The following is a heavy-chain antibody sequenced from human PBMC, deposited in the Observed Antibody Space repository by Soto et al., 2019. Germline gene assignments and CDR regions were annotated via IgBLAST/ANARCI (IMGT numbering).Heavy chain of an antibody. CDR2: IYYSGST. Sequence: RSLTCTVSGGSISSGDYYWSWIRQHPGKGLEWIGYIYYSGSTYYNPSLKSRVTISVDTSKNQFSLKLSSVTAADTAVYYCARIAGTTSPPFDPWGQGTLVTVSS. J-gene: IGHJ5*02. D-gene: IGHD4-17*01. CDR3: ARIAGTTSPPFDP. V-gene: IGHV4-31*03. CDR1: GGSISSGDYY.